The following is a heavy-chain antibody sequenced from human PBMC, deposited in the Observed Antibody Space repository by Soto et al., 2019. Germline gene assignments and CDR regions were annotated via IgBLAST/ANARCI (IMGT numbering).Heavy chain of an antibody. CDR1: DGSVSSTYC. J-gene: IGHJ4*02. CDR3: ARYNAASGTYYFDY. D-gene: IGHD6-13*01. Sequence: SETVSLTCAVYDGSVSSTYCWSSVRQPPGKGLEWIGEIYHSGSANYNPSLKSRVTISVDNSKNQFSLNLNSVTAADTAVYYCARYNAASGTYYFDYWGQGTLVTVS. V-gene: IGHV4-4*02. CDR2: IYHSGSA.